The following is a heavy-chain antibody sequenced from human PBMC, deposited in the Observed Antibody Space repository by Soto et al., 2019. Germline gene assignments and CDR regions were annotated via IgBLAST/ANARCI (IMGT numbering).Heavy chain of an antibody. CDR1: GGSFSGYY. CDR2: INHSGST. V-gene: IGHV4-34*01. Sequence: TSETLSLTCAVYGGSFSGYYWSWIRQPPGKGLEWIGEINHSGSTNYNPSLKRRVTISVDTSKNQFSLNLRSMTAADTAVYYCAPPGYSSGYWGQGTLVTVSS. D-gene: IGHD6-19*01. CDR3: APPGYSSGY. J-gene: IGHJ4*02.